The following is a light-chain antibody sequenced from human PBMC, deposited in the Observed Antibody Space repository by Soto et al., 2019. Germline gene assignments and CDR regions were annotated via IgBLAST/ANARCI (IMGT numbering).Light chain of an antibody. CDR2: EVS. V-gene: IGLV2-14*03. Sequence: QSVLTQPASVCGSPGQSITISYSGTSNDIGAYDYVSWYHQHPGRAPKLIIYEVSHRFSGLSYRFSGSKSGNAASLTISGLQAEDEGDYYCTSFAPGRVYVFGSGTKVTV. CDR1: SNDIGAYDY. CDR3: TSFAPGRVYV. J-gene: IGLJ1*01.